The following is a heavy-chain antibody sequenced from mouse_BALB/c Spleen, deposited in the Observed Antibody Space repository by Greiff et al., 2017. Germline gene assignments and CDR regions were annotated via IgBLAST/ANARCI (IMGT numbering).Heavy chain of an antibody. Sequence: EVQVVESGGGLVKPGGSLKLSCAASGFTFSSYAMSWVRQTPEKRLEWVASISSGGSTYYPDSVKGRFTISRDNARNILYLQMSSLRSEDTAMYYCARFTTAYFDYWGQGTTLTVSS. CDR3: ARFTTAYFDY. D-gene: IGHD1-2*01. V-gene: IGHV5-6-5*01. CDR1: GFTFSSYA. CDR2: ISSGGST. J-gene: IGHJ2*01.